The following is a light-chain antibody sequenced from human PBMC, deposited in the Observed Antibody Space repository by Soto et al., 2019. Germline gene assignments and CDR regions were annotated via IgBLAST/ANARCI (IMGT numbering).Light chain of an antibody. V-gene: IGKV3-20*01. CDR2: GAS. CDR3: QESYSTPLT. Sequence: EIVLTQSPGTLSLSPGERATLSCRASQSVSNNYLAWYQQKPGQAPRLLIYGASNRATGIPDRFSGSGSGTDFTLTINNLQPEDFASYFCQESYSTPLTFGGGTKVDIK. CDR1: QSVSNNY. J-gene: IGKJ4*01.